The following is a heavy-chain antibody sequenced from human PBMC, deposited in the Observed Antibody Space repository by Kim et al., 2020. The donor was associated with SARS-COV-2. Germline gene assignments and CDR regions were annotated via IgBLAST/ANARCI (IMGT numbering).Heavy chain of an antibody. D-gene: IGHD3-10*01. CDR2: ISSSSSYI. J-gene: IGHJ3*02. V-gene: IGHV3-21*01. Sequence: GGSLRLSCAASGFTFSSYSMNWVRQAPGKGLEWVSSISSSSSYIYYADSVKGRFTISRDNAKNSLYPQMNSLRAEDTAVYYCARWLGEEGYLAFDIWGQGTMVTVSS. CDR1: GFTFSSYS. CDR3: ARWLGEEGYLAFDI.